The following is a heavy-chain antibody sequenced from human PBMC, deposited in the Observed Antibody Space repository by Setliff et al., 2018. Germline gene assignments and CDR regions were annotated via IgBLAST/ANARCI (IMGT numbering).Heavy chain of an antibody. J-gene: IGHJ4*02. CDR1: GYSISSGYN. D-gene: IGHD1-1*01. Sequence: ETLSLTCAVSGYSISSGYNWGWIRQPPGKGLEWIASIYYRGSTSYNSSLKSRVSISVDTSKNQFSLNLNSVTAADTAVYYCATLRTSTHFDYWGQGTLVTVSS. CDR3: ATLRTSTHFDY. V-gene: IGHV4-38-2*01. CDR2: IYYRGST.